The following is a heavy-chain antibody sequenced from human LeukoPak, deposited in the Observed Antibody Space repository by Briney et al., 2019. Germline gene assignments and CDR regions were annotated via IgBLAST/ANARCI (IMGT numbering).Heavy chain of an antibody. Sequence: GGSLRLSCAASGFPFSSYWMSWVRQAPGKGLEWVANIKQDGSEKYYVDSVKGRFTISRDNAKNSLYLQMNSLRAEDTAVYYCVRDGMLRDSWGQGTLVTVSS. CDR3: VRDGMLRDS. V-gene: IGHV3-7*01. J-gene: IGHJ4*02. CDR1: GFPFSSYW. D-gene: IGHD3-10*01. CDR2: IKQDGSEK.